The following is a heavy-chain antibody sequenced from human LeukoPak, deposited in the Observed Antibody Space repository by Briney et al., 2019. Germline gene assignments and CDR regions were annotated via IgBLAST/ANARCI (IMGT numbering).Heavy chain of an antibody. D-gene: IGHD6-13*01. J-gene: IGHJ3*02. V-gene: IGHV3-53*01. Sequence: GGSLRLSCAASGFTVSSNYMSWVRQAPGKGLEWVSVIYSADSTSYADSVKGRFTISRDNSKNTLYLQMNSLRAEDTAMYYCARDGAAAYAFDIWGQGTMVTVSS. CDR3: ARDGAAAYAFDI. CDR1: GFTVSSNY. CDR2: IYSADST.